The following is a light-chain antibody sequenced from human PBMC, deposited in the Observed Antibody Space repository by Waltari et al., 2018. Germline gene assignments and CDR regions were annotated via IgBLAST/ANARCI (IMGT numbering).Light chain of an antibody. V-gene: IGKV1-5*03. CDR1: SAINMG. J-gene: IGKJ4*01. Sequence: DIQMTQSPSTLSASVGDRVTITCRASSAINMGLAWYQQKPGGAPNLLNHRASTLHTGVPSRFSGSGSGTEFTLTIASLQPDDFTTYFCQQYLTYPLTFGGGTRVEMK. CDR3: QQYLTYPLT. CDR2: RAS.